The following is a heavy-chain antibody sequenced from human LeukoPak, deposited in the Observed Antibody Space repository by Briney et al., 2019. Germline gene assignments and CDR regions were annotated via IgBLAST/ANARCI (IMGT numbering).Heavy chain of an antibody. Sequence: SETLSLTCTVSGGSISSYSWSWIRQPPGKGLEWIGYIYYTGNTNYNPSLKSRVAISVDTSKNQFSLKLSSVTAADTAVYYCARVRGSQFYNWFDPWGQGTLVTVSS. V-gene: IGHV4-59*01. J-gene: IGHJ5*02. D-gene: IGHD3-16*01. CDR2: IYYTGNT. CDR3: ARVRGSQFYNWFDP. CDR1: GGSISSYS.